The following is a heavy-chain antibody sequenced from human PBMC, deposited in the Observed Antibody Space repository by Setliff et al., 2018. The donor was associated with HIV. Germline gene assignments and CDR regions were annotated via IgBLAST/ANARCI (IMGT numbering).Heavy chain of an antibody. D-gene: IGHD4-17*01. CDR3: ARSPYGGTPTYFDY. V-gene: IGHV3-49*04. CDR1: GFTFGDYA. J-gene: IGHJ4*02. Sequence: PGGSLRLSCTASGFTFGDYAVSWVRQAPGKGLEWVGFIRGKAYGETADFAASLKGRFTISRDDSKSIAYLQMNSLKTEDTAVYYCARSPYGGTPTYFDYWGQGTLVTVS. CDR2: IRGKAYGETA.